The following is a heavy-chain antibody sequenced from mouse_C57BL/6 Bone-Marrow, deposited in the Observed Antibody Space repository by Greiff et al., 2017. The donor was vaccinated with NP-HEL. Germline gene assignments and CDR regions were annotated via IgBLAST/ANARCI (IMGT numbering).Heavy chain of an antibody. CDR2: FHPYNDDT. CDR3: ARIYDGYYDWFAY. J-gene: IGHJ3*01. V-gene: IGHV1-47*01. D-gene: IGHD2-3*01. CDR1: GYTFTTYP. Sequence: VQLQQSGAELVKPGASVKMSCKASGYTFTTYPIEWMKQNHGKSLEWIGNFHPYNDDTKYNEKFKGKATLTVEKSSSTVYLELSRLTSDDSAVYYCARIYDGYYDWFAYWGQGTLVTVSA.